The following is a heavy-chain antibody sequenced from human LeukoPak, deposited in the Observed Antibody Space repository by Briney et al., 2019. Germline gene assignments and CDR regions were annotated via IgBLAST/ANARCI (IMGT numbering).Heavy chain of an antibody. CDR1: GYTFTGYY. CDR3: ARGQVLSATRDAFGI. CDR2: INPNSGGT. D-gene: IGHD1-1*01. Sequence: ASVKVSCKASGYTFTGYYMHRVRQAPGQGLEWMGWINPNSGGTNYAQKFQGRVTMTRDTSISTAYMELSRLRSDDTAVYYCARGQVLSATRDAFGIWGQGTMVTVSS. V-gene: IGHV1-2*02. J-gene: IGHJ3*02.